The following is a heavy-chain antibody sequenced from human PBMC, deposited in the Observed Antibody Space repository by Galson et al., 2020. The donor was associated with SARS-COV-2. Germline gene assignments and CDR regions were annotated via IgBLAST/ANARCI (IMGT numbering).Heavy chain of an antibody. Sequence: GESLKISCAASGFTFSSYEMNWVRQAPGKGLEWVSYISSSGSTIYYADSVKGRFTISRDNAKNSLYLQMNSLRAEDTAVYYCAREWKGGYSGYDRPRYFDLWGRGTLVTVSS. CDR2: ISSSGSTI. V-gene: IGHV3-48*03. CDR1: GFTFSSYE. J-gene: IGHJ2*01. D-gene: IGHD5-12*01. CDR3: AREWKGGYSGYDRPRYFDL.